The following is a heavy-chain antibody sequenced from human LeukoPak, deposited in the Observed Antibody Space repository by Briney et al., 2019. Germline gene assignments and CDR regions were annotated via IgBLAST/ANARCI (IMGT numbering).Heavy chain of an antibody. V-gene: IGHV5-51*01. Sequence: GESLKISCKGSGYSFTSYWIGWVRQMHGKGLEWMGIIYPGDSDTRYSPSFQGHVTISVDKSLSTAYLQWSSLKASDTAIYYCARPPRGGYWYYFDYWGQGTLVTVSS. CDR1: GYSFTSYW. CDR2: IYPGDSDT. CDR3: ARPPRGGYWYYFDY. D-gene: IGHD3-10*01. J-gene: IGHJ4*02.